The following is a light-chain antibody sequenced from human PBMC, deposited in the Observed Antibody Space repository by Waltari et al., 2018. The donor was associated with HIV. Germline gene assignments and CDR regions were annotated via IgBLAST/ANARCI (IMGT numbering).Light chain of an antibody. V-gene: IGKV3-20*01. CDR2: GAS. CDR1: QSVSSSY. CDR3: QHYGASRFT. J-gene: IGKJ3*01. Sequence: EIVWTQSPGTLSLSPGERASLSCRASQSVSSSYLVWYQQQRGQAPRLLIYGASSRATGIPDRFSGSGSGTDFTLTISRLEPEDFAVYYCQHYGASRFTFGPGTKVDIK.